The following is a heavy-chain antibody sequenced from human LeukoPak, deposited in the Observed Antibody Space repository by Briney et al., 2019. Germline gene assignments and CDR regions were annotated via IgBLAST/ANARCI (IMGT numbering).Heavy chain of an antibody. J-gene: IGHJ4*02. Sequence: GGSLTLSCAASGFTFSTYWMHWVRQAPGKGLVWVSRINSDGGTTTYADSVKGRFTISRDNAKNTLYLQMNSLRPEDTAVYYCASFDYWGQGTMVTVSS. V-gene: IGHV3-74*01. CDR3: ASFDY. CDR2: INSDGGTT. CDR1: GFTFSTYW.